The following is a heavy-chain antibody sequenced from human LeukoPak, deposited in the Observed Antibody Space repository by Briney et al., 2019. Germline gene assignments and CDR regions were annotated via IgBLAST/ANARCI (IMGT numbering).Heavy chain of an antibody. V-gene: IGHV4-30-4*08. Sequence: SQTLSLTCTVSGGSISSGDYYWSWIRQPPGKGLEWFGYIYYSGSTYYNPSLKSRVTISVDTSKNQFSLKPSSVTAADTAVYYCASSIVVVPAPMDYYYMDVWGKGTTVTVSS. J-gene: IGHJ6*03. CDR1: GGSISSGDYY. D-gene: IGHD2-2*01. CDR3: ASSIVVVPAPMDYYYMDV. CDR2: IYYSGST.